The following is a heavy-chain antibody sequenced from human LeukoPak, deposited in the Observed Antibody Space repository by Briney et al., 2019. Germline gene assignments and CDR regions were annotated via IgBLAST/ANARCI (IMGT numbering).Heavy chain of an antibody. CDR3: ARDGPQTTFDY. J-gene: IGHJ4*02. D-gene: IGHD1-1*01. V-gene: IGHV1-69*13. CDR1: GGTFSSYA. CDR2: IIPIFGTA. Sequence: ASVKVSFKASGGTFSSYAISWVRQAPGQGLEWMGGIIPIFGTANYAQKFQGRVTITADESTSTAYMELSSLRSEDTAVYYCARDGPQTTFDYWGQGTLVTVSS.